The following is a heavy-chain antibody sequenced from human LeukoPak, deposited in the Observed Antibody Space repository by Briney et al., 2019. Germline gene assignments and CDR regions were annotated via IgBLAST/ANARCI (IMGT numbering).Heavy chain of an antibody. CDR2: FDPEDGET. CDR1: GYTLTELS. D-gene: IGHD3-9*01. CDR3: ATVTLTGYRSFDY. Sequence: ASVKVSCKVSGYTLTELSMHWVRQAPGKGLEWMGGFDPEDGETIYAQKFQGRVTMTEDTSTDAAYMELSSLRSEDTAVYYCATVTLTGYRSFDYWGQGTLVTVSS. V-gene: IGHV1-24*01. J-gene: IGHJ4*02.